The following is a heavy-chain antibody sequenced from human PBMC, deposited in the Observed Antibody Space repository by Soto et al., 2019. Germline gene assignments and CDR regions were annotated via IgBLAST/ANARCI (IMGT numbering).Heavy chain of an antibody. Sequence: SLRLSCAASGFTFDDYAMHWVRQAPGKGLEWVSGISWNSGSIGYADSVKGRFTISRDNAKNSLYLQMNSLRAEDTALYYCAKDRRIAAAGYYFDYWGQGTLVTVSS. CDR3: AKDRRIAAAGYYFDY. V-gene: IGHV3-9*01. D-gene: IGHD6-13*01. J-gene: IGHJ4*02. CDR2: ISWNSGSI. CDR1: GFTFDDYA.